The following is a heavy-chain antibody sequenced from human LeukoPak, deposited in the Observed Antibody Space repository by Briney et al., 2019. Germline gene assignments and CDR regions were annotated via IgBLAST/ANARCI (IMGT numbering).Heavy chain of an antibody. CDR2: ISWNSGSI. CDR3: AKDYDSSGFGDNFDY. Sequence: GGSLRLSCAASGFTFSDYWMHWVRQAPGKGLEWVSGISWNSGSIGYADSVKGRFTISRDNAKNSLYLQMNSLRAEDTALYYCAKDYDSSGFGDNFDYWGQGTLVTVSS. V-gene: IGHV3-9*01. D-gene: IGHD3-22*01. CDR1: GFTFSDYW. J-gene: IGHJ4*02.